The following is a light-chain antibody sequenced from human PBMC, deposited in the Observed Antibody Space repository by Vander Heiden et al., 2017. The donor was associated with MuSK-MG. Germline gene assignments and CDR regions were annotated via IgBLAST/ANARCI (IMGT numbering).Light chain of an antibody. CDR3: QRYDTTPLT. CDR1: QTISKY. V-gene: IGKV1-39*01. CDR2: EAT. J-gene: IGKJ3*01. Sequence: DIQMTQSPSSLSASIGDTVTISCRASQTISKYLNWYQQKPGQAPKLLIYEATNLQSEVPSRFSGSGSGTDFTLTISSLQPEDFSTYYCQRYDTTPLTFGPGTIVDIK.